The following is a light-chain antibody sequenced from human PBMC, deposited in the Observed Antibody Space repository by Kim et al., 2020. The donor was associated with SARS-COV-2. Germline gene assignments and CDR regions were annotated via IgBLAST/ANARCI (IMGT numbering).Light chain of an antibody. CDR2: QDS. CDR1: KLGDKY. J-gene: IGLJ1*01. CDR3: QAWDSSTASYV. Sequence: SYELTQPPSVSVSPGQTASITCSGDKLGDKYACWYQQKPGQSPVLVIYQDSKRPSGIPERFSGPNSGNTATLTISGTQAMDEADYYCQAWDSSTASYVFGTGTKVTVL. V-gene: IGLV3-1*01.